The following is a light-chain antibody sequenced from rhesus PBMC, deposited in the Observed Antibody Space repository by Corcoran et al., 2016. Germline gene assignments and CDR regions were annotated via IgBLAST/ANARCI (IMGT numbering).Light chain of an antibody. CDR2: KVT. CDR3: MQTTKDRT. Sequence: DIVMTQTPLSLPVTPGEPASISCRSSQSLLHSNGNTYLQWYLQKPGQDPRLLNYKVTNRESGVPDRFSGSWSGTDFTLKSRRLEPEDVGVYYCMQTTKDRTFGQGTKVEIK. J-gene: IGKJ1*01. CDR1: QSLLHSNGNTY. V-gene: IGKV2S3*01.